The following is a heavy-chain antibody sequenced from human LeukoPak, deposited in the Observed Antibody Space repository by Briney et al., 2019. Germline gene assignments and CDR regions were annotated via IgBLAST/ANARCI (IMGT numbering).Heavy chain of an antibody. D-gene: IGHD3-10*01. CDR1: VGSFSGYH. CDR2: INHSGST. Sequence: SQTLSLTCAVYVGSFSGYHWTWIRQPPGKGLEWIGEINHSGSTNYNPSLKSRVTISVDTSKNQFSLKLSSVTAADTAVYYCARVGARPPYYYGGHVDYWGQGTLVTVSS. J-gene: IGHJ4*02. V-gene: IGHV4-34*01. CDR3: ARVGARPPYYYGGHVDY.